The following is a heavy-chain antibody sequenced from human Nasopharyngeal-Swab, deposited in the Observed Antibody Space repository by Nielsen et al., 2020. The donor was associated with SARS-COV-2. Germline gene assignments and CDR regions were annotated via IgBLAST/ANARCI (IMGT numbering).Heavy chain of an antibody. CDR2: FDPEDGET. V-gene: IGHV1-24*01. CDR3: ATGLGPGSSLPY. CDR1: GYALTELS. J-gene: IGHJ4*02. Sequence: ASENVSCKVSGYALTELSMHWVRQAPGKGLEWMGGFDPEDGETIYAQKFQGRVTMTEDTSTDTAYMELSSLRSEDTAVYYCATGLGPGSSLPYWGQGTLVTVSS. D-gene: IGHD6-6*01.